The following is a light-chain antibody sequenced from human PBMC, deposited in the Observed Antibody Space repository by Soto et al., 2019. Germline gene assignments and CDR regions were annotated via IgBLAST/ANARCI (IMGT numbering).Light chain of an antibody. V-gene: IGKV3-15*01. Sequence: VVMTQSPVTLSLSPGERATLSCRASQSVRSNLAWYQQKPGQAPRLLIYGASTRATGIPARFSGSGSGTEVTLTISSLQSEDFAVYYCQQYNNWPPLTFGGGTKVEIK. CDR1: QSVRSN. CDR2: GAS. CDR3: QQYNNWPPLT. J-gene: IGKJ4*01.